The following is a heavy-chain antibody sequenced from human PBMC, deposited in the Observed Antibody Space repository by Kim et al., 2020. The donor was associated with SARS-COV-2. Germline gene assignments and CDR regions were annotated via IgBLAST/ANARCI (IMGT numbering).Heavy chain of an antibody. D-gene: IGHD2-2*01. J-gene: IGHJ6*03. CDR2: ISGSGGST. Sequence: GGSLRLSCAASGFTFSSYAMSWVRQAPGKGLEWVSAISGSGGSTYYADSVKGRFTISRDNSKNTLYLQMNSLRAEDTAVYYCAKDCFCSSTSCYELRYYYYMDVWGKGTTVTVSS. CDR1: GFTFSSYA. CDR3: AKDCFCSSTSCYELRYYYYMDV. V-gene: IGHV3-23*01.